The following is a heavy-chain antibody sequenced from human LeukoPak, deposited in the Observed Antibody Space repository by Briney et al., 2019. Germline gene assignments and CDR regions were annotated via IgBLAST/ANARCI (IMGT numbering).Heavy chain of an antibody. D-gene: IGHD3-22*01. Sequence: SQTLPLTCTVSGGSISSGDYYWSWIRQPPGKGLEWIGYIYYSGSTYYNPSLKSRVTISVDTSKNQFSLKLSSVTAADTAVYYCAREGDDSSGKYYFDYWGQGTLVTVSS. J-gene: IGHJ4*02. CDR2: IYYSGST. V-gene: IGHV4-30-4*01. CDR1: GGSISSGDYY. CDR3: AREGDDSSGKYYFDY.